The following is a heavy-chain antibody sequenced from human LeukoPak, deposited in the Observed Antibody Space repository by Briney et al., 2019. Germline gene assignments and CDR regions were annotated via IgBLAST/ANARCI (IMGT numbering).Heavy chain of an antibody. Sequence: PGGSLRLSCAVSGFTFSRYDMNWVRQAPGKWLEWVSAISVSGSSTHYADSVKGRFTISRDNSKNTLYLQMNSLRAEDTAVYYCAREVSLDYYDSSGYIDYWGQGTLVTVSS. CDR3: AREVSLDYYDSSGYIDY. CDR1: GFTFSRYD. CDR2: ISVSGSST. D-gene: IGHD3-22*01. V-gene: IGHV3-23*01. J-gene: IGHJ4*02.